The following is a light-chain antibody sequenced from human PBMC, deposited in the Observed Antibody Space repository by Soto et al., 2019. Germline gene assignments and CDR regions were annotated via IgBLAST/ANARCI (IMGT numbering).Light chain of an antibody. CDR3: TSHAGFNNVYV. CDR1: SRDVGGHNL. V-gene: IGLV2-8*01. Sequence: QSALTQPPSASGSPGQSVTISCTGTSRDVGGHNLVCWYQVHPGKAPQLIIYEVTQRPSGVPDRFSGSKSGNTASLTVCGLQSEDEADYYCTSHAGFNNVYVFSTGTKLTVL. J-gene: IGLJ1*01. CDR2: EVT.